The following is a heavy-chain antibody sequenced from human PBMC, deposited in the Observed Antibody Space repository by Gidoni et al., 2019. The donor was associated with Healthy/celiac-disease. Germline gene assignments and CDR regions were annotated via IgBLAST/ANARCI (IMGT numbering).Heavy chain of an antibody. J-gene: IGHJ4*02. CDR1: GFNVGDYA. Sequence: EVQLVESGGGLVKQGRSLRLSCTATGFNVGDYAMSWFRQAPGKGLEWVGFIRSKAYGGTTEYAAYVKGRFTISRDDSKSIAYLQMNSLKAEDTAVYYCTRVGYSRSHTFGNWGQGTLVTVSS. CDR2: IRSKAYGGTT. V-gene: IGHV3-49*05. D-gene: IGHD6-13*01. CDR3: TRVGYSRSHTFGN.